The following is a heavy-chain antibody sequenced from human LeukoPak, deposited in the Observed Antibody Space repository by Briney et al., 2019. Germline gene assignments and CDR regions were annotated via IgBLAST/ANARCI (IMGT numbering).Heavy chain of an antibody. CDR3: AREKEQGLAYDAFDI. Sequence: SQSLSLTCAISGDRVSSNSAAWNWIRHSPSRGLEWLGRTYYRSKWYNDYAVSVKSRITINPDTSKNQFSLQLNSMTPEDTAVYYCAREKEQGLAYDAFDIWGQGTMVTVSS. D-gene: IGHD6-19*01. J-gene: IGHJ3*02. V-gene: IGHV6-1*01. CDR2: TYYRSKWYN. CDR1: GDRVSSNSAA.